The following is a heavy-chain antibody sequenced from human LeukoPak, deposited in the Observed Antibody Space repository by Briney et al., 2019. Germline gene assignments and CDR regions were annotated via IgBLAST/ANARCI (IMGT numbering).Heavy chain of an antibody. D-gene: IGHD4-17*01. CDR2: ISSSSSTI. CDR3: AKVHGDYVRFFDY. Sequence: GGSLRLSCAASGFTFSSYSMNWVRQAPGKGLEWVSYISSSSSTIYYADSVKGRFTISRDNSKNTLYLQMNSLRAEDTAVYYCAKVHGDYVRFFDYWGQGTLVTVSS. J-gene: IGHJ4*02. V-gene: IGHV3-48*01. CDR1: GFTFSSYS.